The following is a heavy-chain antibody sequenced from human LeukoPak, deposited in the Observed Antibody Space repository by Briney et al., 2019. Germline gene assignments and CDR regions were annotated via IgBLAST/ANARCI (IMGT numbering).Heavy chain of an antibody. CDR1: GFTFRTYA. CDR3: ARFTHALGSFNPAYNWFDP. CDR2: ISDGGGST. Sequence: PGGSLRLSCAASGFTFRTYAMSWVRQAPGKVLEWVSVISDGGGSTYYGDSVKGRFTISRDNSKNMLYLQMNTLRAEDTAVYYCARFTHALGSFNPAYNWFDPWGQGTLVTVSS. V-gene: IGHV3-23*01. J-gene: IGHJ5*02. D-gene: IGHD3-16*01.